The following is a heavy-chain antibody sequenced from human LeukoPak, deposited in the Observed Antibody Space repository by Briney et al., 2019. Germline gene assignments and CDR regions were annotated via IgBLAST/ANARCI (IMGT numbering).Heavy chain of an antibody. CDR2: FDPEDGET. CDR1: GYTLTELS. V-gene: IGHV1-24*01. Sequence: ASVKVSCKVSGYTLTELSMHWVRQAPGKGLEWMGGFDPEDGETIYAQKFQGRVTMTEDTSTDTAYMELSSLRSEDTAVYYCVTGRSYCSSTSCFLPSGYYMDVWGKGTTVTVSS. D-gene: IGHD2-2*01. J-gene: IGHJ6*03. CDR3: VTGRSYCSSTSCFLPSGYYMDV.